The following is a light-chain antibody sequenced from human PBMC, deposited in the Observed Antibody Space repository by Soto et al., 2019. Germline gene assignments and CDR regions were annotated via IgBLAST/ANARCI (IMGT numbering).Light chain of an antibody. V-gene: IGKV3-20*01. J-gene: IGKJ5*01. Sequence: EIVLTQSPGTLSLSPGERATLSCRASQSVSSSYLAWYQQKPGQAPRLLIYGASSRATGIPDRFSGSGSGTDFTLTISRLDPDDFAVYYCQQCGSSPPLYTFGQGTRLEIK. CDR2: GAS. CDR1: QSVSSSY. CDR3: QQCGSSPPLYT.